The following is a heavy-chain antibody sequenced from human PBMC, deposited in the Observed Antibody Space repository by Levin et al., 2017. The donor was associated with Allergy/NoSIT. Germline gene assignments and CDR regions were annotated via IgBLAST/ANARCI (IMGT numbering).Heavy chain of an antibody. J-gene: IGHJ6*02. D-gene: IGHD5-12*01. CDR3: ARGGWLRIHGMDV. CDR1: GYTFTKHA. Sequence: GESLKISCKASGYTFTKHAMNWVRQAPGQGIEWMGWINTNTGNPTYAQGFTGRFVFSLDTSVSTAYLQISSLKAEDTAVYYCARGGWLRIHGMDVWGQGTTVTAS. V-gene: IGHV7-4-1*02. CDR2: INTNTGNP.